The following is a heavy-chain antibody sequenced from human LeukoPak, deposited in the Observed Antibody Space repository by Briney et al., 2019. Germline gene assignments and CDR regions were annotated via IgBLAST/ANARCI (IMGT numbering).Heavy chain of an antibody. CDR1: GFTFSGYS. CDR3: ARGGMTDAQIDN. Sequence: PGGSLRLSCAASGFTFSGYSMNWVRQAPGKGLEWVSSISSSSSYIYYADSVKGRFTISRDNAKNSLYLQMNSLRAEDTAVYYCARGGMTDAQIDNWGQGNLVTVSS. CDR2: ISSSSSYI. J-gene: IGHJ4*02. D-gene: IGHD2-21*02. V-gene: IGHV3-21*01.